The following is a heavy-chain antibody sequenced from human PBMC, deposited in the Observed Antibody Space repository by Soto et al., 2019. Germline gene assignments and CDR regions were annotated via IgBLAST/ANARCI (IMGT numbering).Heavy chain of an antibody. CDR2: VYSTGTI. J-gene: IGHJ5*02. CDR1: GDFISYYS. D-gene: IGHD3-10*01. Sequence: PSETLSLTCTVSGDFISYYSWAWIRQSAGKGLEWIGRVYSTGTIFYNPSLKSRATMSVDTSKNQFSLKLTSVNAADTAVYYCARDGFGRHTRAFDPWGQGTLVTVSS. V-gene: IGHV4-4*07. CDR3: ARDGFGRHTRAFDP.